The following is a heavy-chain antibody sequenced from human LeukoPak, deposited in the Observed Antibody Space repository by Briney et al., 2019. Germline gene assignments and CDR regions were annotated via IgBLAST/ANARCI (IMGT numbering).Heavy chain of an antibody. CDR1: GXTFSGYW. CDR2: INSDGYSI. D-gene: IGHD6-19*01. J-gene: IGHJ5*01. V-gene: IGHV3-74*03. CDR3: TRAGYSSGFDS. Sequence: QPGGSLRLSCAASGXTFSGYWMHWVRQAPGKGLVWVSRINSDGYSITYADSVKGRFTISRDNAKNTLYLQMNSLIAEDTAVYFCTRAGYSSGFDSWGQGTLVTVSS.